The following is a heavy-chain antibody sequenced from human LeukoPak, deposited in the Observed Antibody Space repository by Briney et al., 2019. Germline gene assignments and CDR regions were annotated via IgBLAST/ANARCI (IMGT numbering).Heavy chain of an antibody. V-gene: IGHV4-59*11. CDR3: AREYCSGGSCYSYRHYFDY. D-gene: IGHD2-15*01. J-gene: IGHJ4*02. Sequence: SETLSLTCTGSGGSISSHYWSWIRQPPGKGLEWIGYIYYGGSTNDNPSLKSRVTISVDTSKNQCSLTPSSVTAADTAVYYCAREYCSGGSCYSYRHYFDYWGQGTLVTVSS. CDR2: IYYGGST. CDR1: GGSISSHY.